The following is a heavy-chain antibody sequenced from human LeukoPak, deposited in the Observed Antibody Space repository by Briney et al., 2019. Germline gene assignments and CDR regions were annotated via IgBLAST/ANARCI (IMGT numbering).Heavy chain of an antibody. Sequence: ASVKVSCKASGYTFTGYYMHWVRQAPGQGFEWMGWINPNSGGTNYAQKFQGRVTMTRDTSIGTAYMELSRLRSDDTAVYYCARDREPSHDAFDIWGQGTMVTVSS. CDR1: GYTFTGYY. CDR3: ARDREPSHDAFDI. D-gene: IGHD1-26*01. J-gene: IGHJ3*02. V-gene: IGHV1-2*02. CDR2: INPNSGGT.